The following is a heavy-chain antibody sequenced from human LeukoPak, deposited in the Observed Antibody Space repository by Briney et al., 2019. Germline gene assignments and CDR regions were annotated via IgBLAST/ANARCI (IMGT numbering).Heavy chain of an antibody. V-gene: IGHV3-30*14. CDR1: GFNFRDYN. CDR3: ARGGGAVASAFDY. D-gene: IGHD6-19*01. CDR2: IAYDGRVK. Sequence: GTSLRLSCAVSGFNFRDYNMHWVRQAPGKGLEWVSNIAYDGRVKKYADSVKGRFTISRDNSKNTLYLQMNSLRAEDAAVYYCARGGGAVASAFDYWGQGTLVTVSS. J-gene: IGHJ4*02.